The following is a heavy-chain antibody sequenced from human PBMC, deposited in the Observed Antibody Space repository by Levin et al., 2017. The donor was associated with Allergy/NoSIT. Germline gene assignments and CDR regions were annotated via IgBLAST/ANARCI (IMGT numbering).Heavy chain of an antibody. D-gene: IGHD1-1*01. CDR3: VRDRLSSTTRLIFDY. J-gene: IGHJ4*01. CDR2: IGIYNGNS. V-gene: IGHV1-18*01. Sequence: ASVKVSCKASGYTFTNYGFSWVRQAPGQGLEWMGWIGIYNGNSDYARKFQARVTMTTDTSTTTAYMELRSLRSDDTAVYYCVRDRLSSTTRLIFDYWGQGTLVTVSA. CDR1: GYTFTNYG.